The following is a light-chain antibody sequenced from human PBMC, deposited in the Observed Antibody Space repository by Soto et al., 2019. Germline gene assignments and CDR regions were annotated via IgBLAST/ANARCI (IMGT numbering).Light chain of an antibody. CDR3: HQFGSSPLDT. J-gene: IGKJ3*01. Sequence: EIVLTQSPGTLSLSPGERATLSCRASQTISSSFLAWYQQKPGQAPRLLIYRASRRAPGIPDRFSGSGSWTDFTLPISRLEPEDFAVYYCHQFGSSPLDTFGPGNKVEIK. V-gene: IGKV3-20*01. CDR1: QTISSSF. CDR2: RAS.